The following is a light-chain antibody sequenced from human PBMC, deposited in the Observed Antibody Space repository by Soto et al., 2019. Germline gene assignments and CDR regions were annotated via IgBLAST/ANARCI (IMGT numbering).Light chain of an antibody. Sequence: GDRVTITCRASQSISSYLNWYQQKPGKAPKLLIYAASSLQSGVPSRFSGSGSGTDFTLTISSLQPEDFATYYCQQSYSTPRTFGQGTKVDIK. CDR1: QSISSY. V-gene: IGKV1-39*01. CDR2: AAS. CDR3: QQSYSTPRT. J-gene: IGKJ1*01.